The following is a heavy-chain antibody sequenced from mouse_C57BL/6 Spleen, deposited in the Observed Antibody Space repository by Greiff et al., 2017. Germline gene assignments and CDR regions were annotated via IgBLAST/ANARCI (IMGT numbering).Heavy chain of an antibody. V-gene: IGHV1-80*01. D-gene: IGHD3-2*02. J-gene: IGHJ4*01. Sequence: QVQLKESGAELVKPGASVKISCKASGYAFSSYWMNWVKQRPGKGLEWIGQIYPGDGETNYNGKFKGKATLTADKSSSTAYMQLSSLTSEDSAVYFCAREAAQATGAMDYWGQGTSVTVSS. CDR2: IYPGDGET. CDR3: AREAAQATGAMDY. CDR1: GYAFSSYW.